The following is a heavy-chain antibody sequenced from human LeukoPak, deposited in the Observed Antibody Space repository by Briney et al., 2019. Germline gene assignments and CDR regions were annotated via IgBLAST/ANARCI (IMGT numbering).Heavy chain of an antibody. CDR2: INGSGGST. CDR3: AKDGLYSYGSPAAYYFDY. Sequence: PGGSLRLSCAASGFTFSSYAMSWVRQAPGKGLEWVSAINGSGGSTYYADSVKGRFTISRDNSKNTLYLQMNSLRAEDTAVYYCAKDGLYSYGSPAAYYFDYWGQGTLVTVSS. V-gene: IGHV3-23*01. J-gene: IGHJ4*02. D-gene: IGHD5-18*01. CDR1: GFTFSSYA.